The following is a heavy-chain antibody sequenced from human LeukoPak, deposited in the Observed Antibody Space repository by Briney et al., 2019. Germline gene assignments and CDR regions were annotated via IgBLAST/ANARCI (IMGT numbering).Heavy chain of an antibody. CDR3: ARAWGQGGSGYDAFDI. CDR2: IWYDGSNK. D-gene: IGHD7-27*01. V-gene: IGHV3-33*01. J-gene: IGHJ3*02. CDR1: GFTFSSYG. Sequence: PGRSLRLSCAASGFTFSSYGMHWVRQAPGKGLEWVAVIWYDGSNKYYADSVKGRFTITRDNSKNTLYLQMNSLRAEDTAVYYCARAWGQGGSGYDAFDIWGQGTMVTVSS.